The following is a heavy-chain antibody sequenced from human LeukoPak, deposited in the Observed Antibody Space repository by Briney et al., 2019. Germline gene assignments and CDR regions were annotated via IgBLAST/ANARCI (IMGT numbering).Heavy chain of an antibody. J-gene: IGHJ4*02. V-gene: IGHV3-21*01. CDR1: GFTVSSNY. CDR3: ARDPSIPNYDFWSGYYRSPIFDY. D-gene: IGHD3-3*01. CDR2: ISSSSSYI. Sequence: GGSLRLSCAASGFTVSSNYMSWVRQAPGKGLEWVSSISSSSSYIYYADSVKGRFTISRDNAKNSLYLQMNSLRAEDTAVYYCARDPSIPNYDFWSGYYRSPIFDYWGQGTLVTVSS.